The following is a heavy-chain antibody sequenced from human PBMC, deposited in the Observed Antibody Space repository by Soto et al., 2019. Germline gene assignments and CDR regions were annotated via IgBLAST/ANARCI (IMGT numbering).Heavy chain of an antibody. CDR3: ASERPMYP. Sequence: GASLKVSCKTSGYSFSDYAMHWLRQAPGQRPEWMGWITGGRGNTKYSQKFQGRVTITRDTSASTAYMELTGLTSADTAVYFCASERPMYPWGQGILVTVSS. D-gene: IGHD2-8*01. CDR2: ITGGRGNT. CDR1: GYSFSDYA. V-gene: IGHV1-3*01. J-gene: IGHJ5*02.